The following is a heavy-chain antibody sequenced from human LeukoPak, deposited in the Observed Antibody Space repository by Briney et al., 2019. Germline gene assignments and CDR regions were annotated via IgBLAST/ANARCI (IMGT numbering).Heavy chain of an antibody. D-gene: IGHD6-13*01. Sequence: ASVKVSCKASGYTFTSYGISWVRQAPGQGLEWMGWISAYNGNTNYAQKLQGRVTMTTDTSTSTAYMELRSLRSDGTAVYYCARDLRGWYSSSWYFKGFDYWGQGTLVTVSS. CDR3: ARDLRGWYSSSWYFKGFDY. CDR1: GYTFTSYG. V-gene: IGHV1-18*01. J-gene: IGHJ4*02. CDR2: ISAYNGNT.